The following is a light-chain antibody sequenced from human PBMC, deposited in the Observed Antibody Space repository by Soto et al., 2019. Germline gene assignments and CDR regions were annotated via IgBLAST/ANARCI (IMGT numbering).Light chain of an antibody. CDR2: AAS. CDR1: QGISSY. V-gene: IGKV1-8*01. Sequence: AIRMTQSPSSLSVSTGDRVTITCRASQGISSYLAWYQQKPGKAPKLLIYAASTLQSGVPSRFSGSGSGTDFTLTISCLQSEDFATYYCQQYYSYPVTFGQGTKVEIK. J-gene: IGKJ1*01. CDR3: QQYYSYPVT.